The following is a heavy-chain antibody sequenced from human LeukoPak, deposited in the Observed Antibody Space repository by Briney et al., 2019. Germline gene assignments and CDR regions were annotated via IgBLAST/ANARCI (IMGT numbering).Heavy chain of an antibody. CDR2: ISGSDGST. CDR3: AKARGFCSGGSCYNPFDP. J-gene: IGHJ5*02. CDR1: GFTFSSYA. D-gene: IGHD2-15*01. V-gene: IGHV3-23*01. Sequence: GGSLRLSCAASGFTFSSYAMSWVRQAPGKGLEWVSGISGSDGSTYYADSVKGRFTISRDYSKNTLYVQMDSLRAEDTAVYYCAKARGFCSGGSCYNPFDPWGQGTLVTVSS.